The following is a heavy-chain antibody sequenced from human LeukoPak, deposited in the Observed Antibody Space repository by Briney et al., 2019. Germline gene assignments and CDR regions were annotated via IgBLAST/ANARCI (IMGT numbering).Heavy chain of an antibody. Sequence: GASVXVSCKASXYXXXXXXXXXVXXXPGXXXXXMXXXXXNSXXTXXAXXFQGRVTMTRDTSISTAYMDLSRLRSDDTAVYXCAXGRITATLHFDYWGQGTLVTVSS. D-gene: IGHD1-7*01. CDR3: AXGRITATLHFDY. V-gene: IGHV1-2*02. CDR1: XYXXXXXX. J-gene: IGHJ4*02. CDR2: XXXNSXXT.